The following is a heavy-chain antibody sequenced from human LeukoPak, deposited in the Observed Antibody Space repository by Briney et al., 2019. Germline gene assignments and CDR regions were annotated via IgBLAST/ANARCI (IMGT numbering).Heavy chain of an antibody. CDR2: IYYSGTT. J-gene: IGHJ4*02. D-gene: IGHD6-13*01. V-gene: IGHV4-59*01. CDR3: ARDGGEQSIVAAAGTALDY. CDR1: GDSISSWY. Sequence: PSETLSLTCTVSGDSISSWYWSWIRQPPGKGLEWIGYIYYSGTTYYNPSLKSRVSISFDTSKNQFSLKLSSVTAADTAVYYCARDGGEQSIVAAAGTALDYWGQGTLVTVSS.